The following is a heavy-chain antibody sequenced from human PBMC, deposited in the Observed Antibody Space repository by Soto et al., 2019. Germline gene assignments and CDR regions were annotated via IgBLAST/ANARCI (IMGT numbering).Heavy chain of an antibody. CDR3: ARDRYYDILTGYYSAYYFDY. V-gene: IGHV1-18*01. D-gene: IGHD3-9*01. J-gene: IGHJ4*02. CDR1: GYTFTSYG. Sequence: ASVKVSCKASGYTFTSYGISWVRQAPGQGLEWMGWISAYNGNTNYAQKLQGRVTMTTDTSTSTAYMELRSLRSDDTAVYYCARDRYYDILTGYYSAYYFDYWGQGTLVTVSS. CDR2: ISAYNGNT.